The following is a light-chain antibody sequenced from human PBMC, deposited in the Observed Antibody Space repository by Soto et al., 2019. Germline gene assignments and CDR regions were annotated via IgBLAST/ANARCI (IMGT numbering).Light chain of an antibody. V-gene: IGKV3D-20*01. J-gene: IGKJ2*01. CDR1: QSVSSSY. Sequence: EIVLTQSPATLSLSPGERATLSCVASQSVSSSYLAWYQQKPGLAPRLLIYDASSRATGIPDTCSGSGSGTDFTRTISSLEPEDFAVYYWEQYGSPPYTFGQDTKLEIK. CDR2: DAS. CDR3: EQYGSPPYT.